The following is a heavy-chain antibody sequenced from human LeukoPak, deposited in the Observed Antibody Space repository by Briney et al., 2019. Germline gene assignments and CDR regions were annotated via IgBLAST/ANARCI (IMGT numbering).Heavy chain of an antibody. D-gene: IGHD4-11*01. CDR3: ARGLLGFMRSDYSNYWDNWFDP. V-gene: IGHV1-69*13. Sequence: VASVKVSCKASGGTFSSYAISWVRQAPGQGLEWMGGIIPIFGTANYAQKFQGRVTITADESTSTAYLELSSLRFEDTAVYYCARGLLGFMRSDYSNYWDNWFDPWGQGTLVTVSS. J-gene: IGHJ5*02. CDR1: GGTFSSYA. CDR2: IIPIFGTA.